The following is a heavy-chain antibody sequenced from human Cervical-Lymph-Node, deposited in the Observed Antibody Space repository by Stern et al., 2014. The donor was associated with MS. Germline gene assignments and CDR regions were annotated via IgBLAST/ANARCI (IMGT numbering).Heavy chain of an antibody. CDR2: VIPIFGTP. V-gene: IGHV1-69*01. Sequence: VQLVESGAEVKEPGSAGKVSCKASGGSFNNYAINWVRQAPGQGLEWVGGVIPIFGTPQYAHKFQGRLTFAADESTNTAYMELSSLRSEDSAVYYCARDGDTAMVTPLYFFAFWGQGTLVIVSS. D-gene: IGHD5-18*01. J-gene: IGHJ4*02. CDR1: GGSFNNYA. CDR3: ARDGDTAMVTPLYFFAF.